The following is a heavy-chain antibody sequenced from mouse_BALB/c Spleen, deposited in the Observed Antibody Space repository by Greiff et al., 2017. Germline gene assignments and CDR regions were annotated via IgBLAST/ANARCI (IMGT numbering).Heavy chain of an antibody. CDR3: AREYDEVYFDY. CDR1: GYSITSDYA. Sequence: DVQLQEPGPGLVKPSQSLSLTCTVTGYSITSDYAWNRIRQFPGNKLEWMGYISYSGSTSYNPSLKSRISITRDTSKNQFFLQLNSVTTEDTATYYCAREYDEVYFDYWGQGTTLTVSS. CDR2: ISYSGST. V-gene: IGHV3-2*02. D-gene: IGHD2-14*01. J-gene: IGHJ2*01.